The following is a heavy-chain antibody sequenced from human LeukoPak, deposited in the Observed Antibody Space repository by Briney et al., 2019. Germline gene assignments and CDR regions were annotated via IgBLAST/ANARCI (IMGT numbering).Heavy chain of an antibody. CDR1: GFTFSSYA. Sequence: QPGGSLRLSCAASGFTFSSYAMSWVRQAPGKGLEWVSGISGNGGSTYYADSVKGRFTISRDNSKNTLYLQMNSLRAEDTAVYYCAKDPATLSLMLRGVPIDYWGQGTLVTVSS. J-gene: IGHJ4*02. CDR2: ISGNGGST. D-gene: IGHD3-10*01. CDR3: AKDPATLSLMLRGVPIDY. V-gene: IGHV3-23*01.